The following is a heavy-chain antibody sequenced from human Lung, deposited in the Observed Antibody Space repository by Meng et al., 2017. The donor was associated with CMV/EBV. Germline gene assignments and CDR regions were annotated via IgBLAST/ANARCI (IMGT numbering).Heavy chain of an antibody. J-gene: IGHJ5*02. CDR1: GYTFTGYY. D-gene: IGHD2-15*01. Sequence: ASXXVSXKASGYTFTGYYMHWVRQAPGQGLEWMGWINPNSGGTNYAQKFQGRVTMTRDTSISTAYVELSRLRSDDTAVYYCARELDLQLGYCSGGSCYGRGNWFDPXGQGXLVTVSS. V-gene: IGHV1-2*02. CDR3: ARELDLQLGYCSGGSCYGRGNWFDP. CDR2: INPNSGGT.